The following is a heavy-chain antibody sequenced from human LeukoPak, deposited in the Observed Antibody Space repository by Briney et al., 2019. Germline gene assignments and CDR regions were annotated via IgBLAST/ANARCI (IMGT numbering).Heavy chain of an antibody. J-gene: IGHJ4*02. D-gene: IGHD4-11*01. V-gene: IGHV3-7*01. Sequence: GGSLRLSCVASGFTFSNYWMSWLRQAAGKGLEWMANIKEDGSVKYYVDSLEGRFTISRDNAKNSLYLQMNSLRAEDTAVYYCARDHDYQSFDYWGQGTLVTVSS. CDR2: IKEDGSVK. CDR1: GFTFSNYW. CDR3: ARDHDYQSFDY.